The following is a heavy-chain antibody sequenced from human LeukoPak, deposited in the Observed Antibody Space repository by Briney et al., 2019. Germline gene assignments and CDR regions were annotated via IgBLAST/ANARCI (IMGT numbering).Heavy chain of an antibody. J-gene: IGHJ4*02. CDR2: IRYDGSNK. CDR1: GFTFSSYG. V-gene: IGHV3-30*02. D-gene: IGHD6-13*01. Sequence: GGSLRLSCAASGFTFSSYGMHWVRQAPGKGLEWVAFIRYDGSNKYYADSVKGRFTISRDNSKNTLYLQMNSLRAEDTAVYYCGRGMQLVNRFDYWGQGTLVTVSS. CDR3: GRGMQLVNRFDY.